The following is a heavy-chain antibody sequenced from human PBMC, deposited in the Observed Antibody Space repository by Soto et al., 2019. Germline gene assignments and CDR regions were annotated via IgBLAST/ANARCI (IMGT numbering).Heavy chain of an antibody. D-gene: IGHD6-6*01. Sequence: GGSLRLSCAASGFTFSSYGMHWVRQAPGKGLEWVAVISYDGSNKYYADSVKGRFTISRDNSKNTLYLQMNSLRAEDTAVYYCAKDRRIAARLPTDWGQGTLVTVSS. V-gene: IGHV3-30*18. CDR1: GFTFSSYG. CDR3: AKDRRIAARLPTD. J-gene: IGHJ4*02. CDR2: ISYDGSNK.